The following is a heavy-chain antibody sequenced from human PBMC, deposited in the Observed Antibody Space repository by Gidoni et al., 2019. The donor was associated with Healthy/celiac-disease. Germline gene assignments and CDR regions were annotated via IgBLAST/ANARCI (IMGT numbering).Heavy chain of an antibody. V-gene: IGHV4-34*01. D-gene: IGHD4-4*01. CDR1: GGSFSCYY. CDR2: INHSGST. J-gene: IGHJ4*02. CDR3: ARGTVTKY. Sequence: QVQLQQWGAGLLKPSETLSHTCAVYGGSFSCYYWSWIRQPPGKGLEWIGEINHSGSTNYNPSLKSRVTISVDTSKNQFSLKLSSVTAADTAVYYCARGTVTKYWGQGTLVTVSS.